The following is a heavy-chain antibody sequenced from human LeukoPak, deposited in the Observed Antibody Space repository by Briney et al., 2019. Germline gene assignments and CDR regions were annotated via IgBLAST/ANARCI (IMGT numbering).Heavy chain of an antibody. D-gene: IGHD1-7*01. CDR3: ARDNWNYGSSMDV. CDR2: IYYSGST. Sequence: PSETLSLTCTVSGGSISSYYWSWLRQPPGKGLEWSGYIYYSGSTNYNPSLKSRVTISVDTSKNQFSLKLSSVTAADTAVYYCARDNWNYGSSMDVWGQGTTVTVSS. CDR1: GGSISSYY. J-gene: IGHJ6*02. V-gene: IGHV4-59*01.